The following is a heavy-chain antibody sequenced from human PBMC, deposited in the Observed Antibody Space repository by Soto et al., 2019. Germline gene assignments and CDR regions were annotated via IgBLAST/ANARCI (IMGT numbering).Heavy chain of an antibody. CDR2: IIPIFGTA. D-gene: IGHD6-13*01. CDR1: GGTFSSYA. Sequence: QVQLVQSGAEVKKPGSSVKVSCKASGGTFSSYAISWVRQAPGQGLEWMGGIIPIFGTANYAQKFQGRVTITADKSTSTAYMELGSLRSEDTAVSYCARVGIAAAGRPLFVCCVQGTLVTVSS. V-gene: IGHV1-69*06. CDR3: ARVGIAAAGRPLFVC. J-gene: IGHJ4*01.